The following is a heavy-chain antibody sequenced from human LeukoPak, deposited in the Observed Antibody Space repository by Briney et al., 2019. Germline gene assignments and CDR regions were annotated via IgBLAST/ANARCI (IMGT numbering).Heavy chain of an antibody. Sequence: GGSLRLSCAASGFTFSSYAMSWVRQAPGKGLEWVSAISGSGGSTYYADSVKGRFTISRDNSKNTLYLQMNSLRAEDTAVYYCAKAHRLYSYGSRYYYYMDVWGKGTTVTVSS. CDR1: GFTFSSYA. V-gene: IGHV3-23*01. D-gene: IGHD5-18*01. CDR2: ISGSGGST. CDR3: AKAHRLYSYGSRYYYYMDV. J-gene: IGHJ6*03.